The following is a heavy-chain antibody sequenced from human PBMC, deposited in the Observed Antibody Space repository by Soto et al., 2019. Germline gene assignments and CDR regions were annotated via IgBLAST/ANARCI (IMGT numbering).Heavy chain of an antibody. CDR2: MNPNSGNT. D-gene: IGHD6-19*01. Sequence: QVQLEQSGAEVKKPGASVKVTCKAYGYTFTGYDINWVRQATGQGLEWMGWMNPNSGNTGYAQKFQGRVTMTRNTSISTAYMELSSLRSEDTAVYFCARERSSGWYVDYWGQGTLVTVSS. CDR1: GYTFTGYD. J-gene: IGHJ4*02. V-gene: IGHV1-8*01. CDR3: ARERSSGWYVDY.